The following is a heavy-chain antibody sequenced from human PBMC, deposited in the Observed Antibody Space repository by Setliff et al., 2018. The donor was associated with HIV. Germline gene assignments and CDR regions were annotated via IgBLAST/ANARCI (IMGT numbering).Heavy chain of an antibody. CDR2: MNPNSGNT. J-gene: IGHJ5*02. V-gene: IGHV1-8*03. CDR3: ARNGIQYQVLPNWFDP. D-gene: IGHD2-2*01. CDR1: GYTFIRYD. Sequence: ASVKVSCKASGYTFIRYDINWVRQATGQGLEWMGWMNPNSGNTGYAQKFQGRVTITRNTSTSTAYMELSSLISEDTALYYCARNGIQYQVLPNWFDPWGQGTLVTVSS.